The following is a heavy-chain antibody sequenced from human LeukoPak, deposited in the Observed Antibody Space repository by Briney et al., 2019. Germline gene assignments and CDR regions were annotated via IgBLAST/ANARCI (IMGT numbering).Heavy chain of an antibody. V-gene: IGHV4-59*01. J-gene: IGHJ6*02. Sequence: SETLSLTCTVSGGSISSYYWSWIRQPPGEGLEWIGYIYYSGSTNCNPSLKSRVTISVDTSKNQFSLKLSSVTAADTAVYYCARHFHGMDVWGQGTTVTVSS. CDR3: ARHFHGMDV. CDR1: GGSISSYY. CDR2: IYYSGST.